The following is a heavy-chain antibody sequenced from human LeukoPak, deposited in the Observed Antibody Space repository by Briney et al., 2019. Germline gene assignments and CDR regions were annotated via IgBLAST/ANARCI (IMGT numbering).Heavy chain of an antibody. V-gene: IGHV1-18*01. CDR2: ISAYNGNT. J-gene: IGHJ5*02. D-gene: IGHD6-13*01. CDR3: VRDWVAAVDSFGIWFDP. Sequence: ASVKVSCKASGYTFTSYGISWVRQAPGQGLEWMGWISAYNGNTNYAQKLQGRVTMTTDTSTSTAYMELRSLRSDDTAVYYCVRDWVAAVDSFGIWFDPWGQGTLVTVSS. CDR1: GYTFTSYG.